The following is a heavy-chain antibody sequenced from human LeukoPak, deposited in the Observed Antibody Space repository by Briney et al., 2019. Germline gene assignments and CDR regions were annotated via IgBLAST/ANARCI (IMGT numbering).Heavy chain of an antibody. J-gene: IGHJ4*02. Sequence: GGSLRLSCAASGFTFSSYWMHWVREAPGKGLVWVSLINSDGSSIAYADSVQGRFTISRDNAKNTLYLQVSSLSVEDTAVYYCARETSTGKYPQNVPDYWGQGTLVTVSS. V-gene: IGHV3-74*01. CDR3: ARETSTGKYPQNVPDY. CDR2: INSDGSSI. CDR1: GFTFSSYW. D-gene: IGHD2-8*02.